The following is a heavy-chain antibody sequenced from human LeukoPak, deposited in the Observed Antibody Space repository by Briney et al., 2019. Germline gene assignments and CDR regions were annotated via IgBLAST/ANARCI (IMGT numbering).Heavy chain of an antibody. J-gene: IGHJ4*02. V-gene: IGHV4-61*02. CDR1: GGSISSGSYY. CDR2: IYTSGST. D-gene: IGHD5-24*01. Sequence: SQTLSLTCTVSGGSISSGSYYWSWIRQPAGKGLEWIGRIYTSGSTNYNPSLKSRVTISVDTSKNQFSLKLSSVTAADTAVYYCARVFRSRDGYNREFDYWGQGTLVTVSS. CDR3: ARVFRSRDGYNREFDY.